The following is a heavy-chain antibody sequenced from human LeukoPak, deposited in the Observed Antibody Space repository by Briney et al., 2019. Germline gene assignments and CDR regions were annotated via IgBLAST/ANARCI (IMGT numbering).Heavy chain of an antibody. V-gene: IGHV4-4*07. CDR2: IYTSGST. J-gene: IGHJ4*02. CDR1: GGSISSYY. CDR3: AREGLRLRLGELSP. Sequence: SETLSLTCTVSGGSISSYYWSWIRQPAGKGLEWIGRIYTSGSTNYNPSLKRRVTMSVDTSKNQFSLKLSSVTAADTAVYYCAREGLRLRLGELSPWGQGTLVTVSS. D-gene: IGHD3-16*02.